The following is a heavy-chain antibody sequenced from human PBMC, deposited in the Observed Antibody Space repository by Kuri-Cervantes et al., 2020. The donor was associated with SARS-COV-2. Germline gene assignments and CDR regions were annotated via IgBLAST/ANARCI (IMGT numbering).Heavy chain of an antibody. CDR1: GFTFSSYA. CDR3: AIGGNYWHA. V-gene: IGHV3-30-3*01. J-gene: IGHJ5*02. CDR2: ISYDGSNK. Sequence: GGSLRLSCAASGFTFSSYAMHWVRQAPGMGLEWVAVISYDGSNKYYADSVKGRFTISRDNSKNTLYLQMNSLRAEDTAVYYCAIGGNYWHAWGQGTLVTVSS. D-gene: IGHD1-1*01.